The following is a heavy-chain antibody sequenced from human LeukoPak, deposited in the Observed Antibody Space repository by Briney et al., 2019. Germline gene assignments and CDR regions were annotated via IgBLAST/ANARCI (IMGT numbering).Heavy chain of an antibody. D-gene: IGHD2-2*02. CDR2: ISYDGSNK. V-gene: IGHV3-30*18. Sequence: PGRSLGLSCAASGLTFRSYVMHWVRHAPGKGLECVAVISYDGSNKYYADSVKGRLTISRDNSNNTLYLQMNSLRPEDTAGYYCAKALLYLSYISPSDYWGQGTLVTVSS. J-gene: IGHJ4*02. CDR3: AKALLYLSYISPSDY. CDR1: GLTFRSYV.